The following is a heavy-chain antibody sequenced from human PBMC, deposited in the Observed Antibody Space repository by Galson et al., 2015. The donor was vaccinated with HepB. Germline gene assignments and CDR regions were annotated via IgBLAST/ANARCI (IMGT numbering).Heavy chain of an antibody. D-gene: IGHD6-19*01. CDR3: AKTYNSDWYEFDY. CDR2: ISGSGGGT. Sequence: SLRLSCAASGFTFSNYAMNWVCQAPGKGLEWVSAISGSGGGTYYADSVKGRFTIPRDNSKNTLRLQMNSLRAEDTAIYYCAKTYNSDWYEFDYWGQGTLVTASS. V-gene: IGHV3-23*01. CDR1: GFTFSNYA. J-gene: IGHJ4*02.